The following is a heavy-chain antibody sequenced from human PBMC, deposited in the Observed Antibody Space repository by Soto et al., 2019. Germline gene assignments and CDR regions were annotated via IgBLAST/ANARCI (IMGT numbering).Heavy chain of an antibody. V-gene: IGHV5-51*01. D-gene: IGHD3-10*01. Sequence: GESLKISCKGSGYSFTSYWIGWVRQMPGKGLEWMGIIYPGDSDTRYSPSFQGQVTISADKSISTVYLQWRSLKASDTAMYYCARQEVGETHYYGMDVWGQGTTVTVSS. CDR3: ARQEVGETHYYGMDV. J-gene: IGHJ6*02. CDR2: IYPGDSDT. CDR1: GYSFTSYW.